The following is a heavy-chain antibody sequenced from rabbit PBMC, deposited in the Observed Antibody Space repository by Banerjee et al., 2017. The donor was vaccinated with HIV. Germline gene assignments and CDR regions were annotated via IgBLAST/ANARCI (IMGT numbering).Heavy chain of an antibody. D-gene: IGHD4-1*01. V-gene: IGHV1S45*01. CDR1: AFSFSSTYY. CDR2: IYTGSSGST. J-gene: IGHJ4*01. CDR3: ARDLAGVIGWNLNL. Sequence: QEQLEESGGDLVKPEGSLTLTCTASAFSFSSTYYMCWVRQAPGKGLEWIGCIYTGSSGSTYYASWAKGRFTISKTSSTTVTLQMTSLTAADTATYFCARDLAGVIGWNLNLWGPGTLVTVS.